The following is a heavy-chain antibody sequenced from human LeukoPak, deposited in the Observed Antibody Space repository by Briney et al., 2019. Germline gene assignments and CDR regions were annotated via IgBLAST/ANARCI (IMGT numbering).Heavy chain of an antibody. CDR3: ARNGYGSGSYPS. J-gene: IGHJ5*02. CDR1: GGSFSSYY. D-gene: IGHD3-10*01. CDR2: IYTSGST. Sequence: SETLSLTCAVYGGSFSSYYWSWIRQPAGKGLEWIGRIYTSGSTNYNPSLKSRVTMSVDTSKNQFSLKLSSVTAADTAVYYCARNGYGSGSYPSWGQGTLVTVSS. V-gene: IGHV4-59*10.